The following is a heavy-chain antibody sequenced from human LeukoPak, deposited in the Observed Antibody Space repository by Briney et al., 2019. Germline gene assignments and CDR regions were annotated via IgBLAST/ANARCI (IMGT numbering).Heavy chain of an antibody. D-gene: IGHD6-6*01. V-gene: IGHV4-39*01. CDR3: ARGRGPAYSSSLYGDFDY. CDR1: GGSISSSSYY. Sequence: PSETLSLTCTVSGGSISSSSYYWGWIRQPPGKGLEWIGSIYYSGSTYYNPSLKSRVTMSVDTSKNQFSLKLSSVTAADTAVYYCARGRGPAYSSSLYGDFDYWGQGTLVTVSS. CDR2: IYYSGST. J-gene: IGHJ4*02.